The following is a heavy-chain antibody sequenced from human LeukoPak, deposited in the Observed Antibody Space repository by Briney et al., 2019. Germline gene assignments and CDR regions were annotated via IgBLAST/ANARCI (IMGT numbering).Heavy chain of an antibody. Sequence: GGSLRLSCAASGFTFSSYSMNWVRQAPGKGLEWVSSISSSSSYIYYADSVKGRFTISRDNAKNSLYLQMNSLRAEDTAVYYCAKDVGYCSGGSCYPEYFQHWGQGTLVTVSS. V-gene: IGHV3-21*04. CDR3: AKDVGYCSGGSCYPEYFQH. CDR1: GFTFSSYS. D-gene: IGHD2-15*01. J-gene: IGHJ1*01. CDR2: ISSSSSYI.